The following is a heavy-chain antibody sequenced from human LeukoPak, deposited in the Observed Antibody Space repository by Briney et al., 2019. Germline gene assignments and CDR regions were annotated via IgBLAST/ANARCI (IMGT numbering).Heavy chain of an antibody. J-gene: IGHJ6*03. CDR3: ASTLYYYYVDV. CDR2: IYYSVGT. Sequence: SETLSLTCTVSGASISSGGHYWSWILQHPGKGLEWIGYIYYSVGTYYNPSLKSRLIISLDTSKNHFALNLSSVTAADTAVYYCASTLYYYYVDVWGKGTTVTVSS. V-gene: IGHV4-31*03. CDR1: GASISSGGHY.